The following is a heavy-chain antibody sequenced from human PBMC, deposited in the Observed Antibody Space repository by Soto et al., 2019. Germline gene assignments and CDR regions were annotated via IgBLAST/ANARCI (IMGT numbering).Heavy chain of an antibody. CDR3: AGGVGHDCG. J-gene: IGHJ4*02. CDR1: GGTFSSYA. CDR2: IIHIFGTA. D-gene: IGHD2-21*01. Sequence: QVQLVQSGAEVKKPGSSVNVSCKASGGTFSSYAISWVRQAPGEGVEWMGGIIHIFGTANYAQGFKGRVTITADESTSSAYRELGCLGTAGMDVYDCAGGVGHDCGWGQGTLGTFS. V-gene: IGHV1-69*12.